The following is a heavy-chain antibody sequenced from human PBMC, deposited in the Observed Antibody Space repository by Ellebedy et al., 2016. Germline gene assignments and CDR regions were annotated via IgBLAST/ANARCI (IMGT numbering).Heavy chain of an antibody. CDR1: GFTFSSYW. J-gene: IGHJ4*02. D-gene: IGHD2-8*01. Sequence: GESLKISCAASGFTFSSYWMSWVRQAPGKGLEWVANIKQDGSEKYYVDSVKGRFTISRDNAKNSLYLQMNSLRAEDTAVYYCARDGIELMVYANSRFDSWGQGTLVTVSS. CDR2: IKQDGSEK. CDR3: ARDGIELMVYANSRFDS. V-gene: IGHV3-7*01.